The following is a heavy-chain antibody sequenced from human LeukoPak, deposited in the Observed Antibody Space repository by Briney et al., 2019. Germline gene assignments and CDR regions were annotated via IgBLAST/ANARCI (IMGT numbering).Heavy chain of an antibody. V-gene: IGHV1-18*01. CDR1: GGTFSSYA. CDR3: ARDLGIAVAGQFDY. Sequence: ASAKVSCKVSGGTFSSYAISWVRQAPGQGLEWMGWISAYNGNTNYAQNLQGRVTMTTDTSTSTAYMELRSLRSDDTAVYYCARDLGIAVAGQFDYWGQGTLVTVSS. D-gene: IGHD6-19*01. J-gene: IGHJ4*02. CDR2: ISAYNGNT.